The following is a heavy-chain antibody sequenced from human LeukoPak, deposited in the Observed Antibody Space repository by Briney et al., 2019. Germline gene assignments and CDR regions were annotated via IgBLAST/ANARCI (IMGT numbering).Heavy chain of an antibody. V-gene: IGHV1-18*01. D-gene: IGHD4-23*01. J-gene: IGHJ4*02. CDR1: GYTFTSYG. CDR2: INTFNGNT. Sequence: GASVKVSCKASGYTFTSYGISWVRQAPGQGLEWMGWINTFNGNTNYAQKFQGRVTMTTDTSTSTAYMELRSLRSDDTAVYYCARDIHGGNSHFDYWGQGALVTVSS. CDR3: ARDIHGGNSHFDY.